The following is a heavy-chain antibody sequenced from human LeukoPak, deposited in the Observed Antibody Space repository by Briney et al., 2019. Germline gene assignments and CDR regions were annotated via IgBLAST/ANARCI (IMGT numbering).Heavy chain of an antibody. V-gene: IGHV3-53*01. CDR1: GFTVSSNY. Sequence: PGGSLRLSCAASGFTVSSNYMSWVRQAPGKGLEGVSVIYSGGSTYYSDSVKGRFTISRDNSKNTLYLQMNSLRAEDTAVYYCARDTAMVTYYYMDVWGKGTTVTVSS. CDR2: IYSGGST. J-gene: IGHJ6*03. CDR3: ARDTAMVTYYYMDV. D-gene: IGHD5-18*01.